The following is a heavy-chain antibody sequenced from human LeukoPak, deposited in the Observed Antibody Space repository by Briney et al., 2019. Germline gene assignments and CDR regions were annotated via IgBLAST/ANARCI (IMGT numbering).Heavy chain of an antibody. Sequence: GRSLRLSCTASGFTFSSYGMHWVRQAPGKGLEWVAVIWYDGSNIYYADSVKGRFTISRDNAKNSLYLQMNSLRAEDTAVYYCARGRWAWDYWGQGTLVTVSS. CDR3: ARGRWAWDY. D-gene: IGHD4-23*01. J-gene: IGHJ4*02. V-gene: IGHV3-33*01. CDR1: GFTFSSYG. CDR2: IWYDGSNI.